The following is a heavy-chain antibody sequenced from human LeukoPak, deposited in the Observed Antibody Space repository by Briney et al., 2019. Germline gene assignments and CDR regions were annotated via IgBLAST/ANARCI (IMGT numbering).Heavy chain of an antibody. V-gene: IGHV3-30*18. J-gene: IGHJ4*02. CDR2: ISYDGSNK. D-gene: IGHD1-14*01. CDR1: GFTFSSYG. CDR3: AKEYGRSRRGDYFDY. Sequence: QPGGSLRLSCAASGFTFSSYGMHWVRQAPGKGLEWVAVISYDGSNKYYADSVKGRFTISRDNSKNTLYLQMNSLRAEDTAVYYCAKEYGRSRRGDYFDYWGQGTLVTVSS.